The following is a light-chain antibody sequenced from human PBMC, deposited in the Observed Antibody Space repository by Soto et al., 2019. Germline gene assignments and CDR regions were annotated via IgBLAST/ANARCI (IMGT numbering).Light chain of an antibody. CDR2: RDT. CDR3: QVWDTRSAV. CDR1: NIESKN. Sequence: SYELTQSLSLSVALGQTARITCGGNNIESKNVHWYQQKPGQAPVVVIFRDTNRPSGIPERFFGSNSGNTATLTISRAQAGDEPIYYCQVWDTRSAVFGTGTKVNVL. J-gene: IGLJ1*01. V-gene: IGLV3-9*01.